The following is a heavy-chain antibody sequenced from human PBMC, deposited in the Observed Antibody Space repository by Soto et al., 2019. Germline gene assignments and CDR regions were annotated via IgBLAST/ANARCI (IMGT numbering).Heavy chain of an antibody. V-gene: IGHV3-64D*06. CDR3: VKGNQLLRYYFEF. J-gene: IGHJ4*01. Sequence: GGSLRLSCSVSGFTFSNYAMHWVRQAPGKGLEYVSGITSDGDSTWHADSVKDRFTISRDNSKNTLFLQMSSLRVEDTAIYFCVKGNQLLRYYFEFWGPGTLVTVS. CDR1: GFTFSNYA. D-gene: IGHD2-15*01. CDR2: ITSDGDST.